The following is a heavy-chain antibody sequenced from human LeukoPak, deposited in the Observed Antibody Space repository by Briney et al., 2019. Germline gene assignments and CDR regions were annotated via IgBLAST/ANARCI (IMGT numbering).Heavy chain of an antibody. CDR1: GFTFGDYA. CDR3: TRATNYDFWSGHYYYYMDV. Sequence: PGGSLRLSCTTSGFTFGDYAMSWVRQAPGKGLELVGLIRSIASGGTTEYTASVKGRFTISRDDSKSIAYLQMNSLKTEDTAVYYCTRATNYDFWSGHYYYYMDVWGKGTTVTVSS. V-gene: IGHV3-49*04. D-gene: IGHD3-3*01. CDR2: IRSIASGGTT. J-gene: IGHJ6*03.